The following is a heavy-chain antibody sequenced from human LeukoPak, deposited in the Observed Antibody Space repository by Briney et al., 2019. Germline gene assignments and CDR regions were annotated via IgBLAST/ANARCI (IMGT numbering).Heavy chain of an antibody. J-gene: IGHJ4*02. V-gene: IGHV3-7*01. Sequence: GGSLRLSCAASGFPFSGYWMDWVRQAPGKGMEWVANINQDGSEQYFADSVKGRFTISRDNAKNSLYLQMNSLRAEDTAVYYCARAVPRGYYFDYWGQGTLVTVSS. CDR3: ARAVPRGYYFDY. CDR2: INQDGSEQ. CDR1: GFPFSGYW.